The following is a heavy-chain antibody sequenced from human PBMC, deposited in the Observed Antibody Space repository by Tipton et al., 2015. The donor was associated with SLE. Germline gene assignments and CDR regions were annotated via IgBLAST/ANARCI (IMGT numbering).Heavy chain of an antibody. J-gene: IGHJ3*02. CDR2: ISTYNGNT. D-gene: IGHD1-26*01. CDR1: GYTFTSYG. V-gene: IGHV1-18*01. CDR3: ARLGSYTWYFAFDI. Sequence: QSGPEVKKPGASVKVSCKASGYTFTSYGISWVRQAPGQGLEWMGWISTYNGNTKYAQKLQGRVTMTTDTSTSTAYMELRSLRSDDTAVYYCARLGSYTWYFAFDIWGQGTMVTVSS.